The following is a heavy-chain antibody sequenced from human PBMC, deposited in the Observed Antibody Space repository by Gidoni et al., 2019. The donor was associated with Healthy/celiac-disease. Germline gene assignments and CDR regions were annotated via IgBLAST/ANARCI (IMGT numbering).Heavy chain of an antibody. V-gene: IGHV1-8*01. J-gene: IGHJ4*02. D-gene: IGHD4-17*01. CDR2: MNPNSGNT. CDR1: GYTFTSYD. CDR3: ARGRVTTVTTMGEPTRYLQN. Sequence: QVQLVQSGAEVKKPGASVKVSCKASGYTFTSYDINWVRQATGQGLEWMGWMNPNSGNTGYAQKFQGRVTMTRNTSISTAYMELSSLRSEDTAVYYCARGRVTTVTTMGEPTRYLQNWGQGTLVTVSS.